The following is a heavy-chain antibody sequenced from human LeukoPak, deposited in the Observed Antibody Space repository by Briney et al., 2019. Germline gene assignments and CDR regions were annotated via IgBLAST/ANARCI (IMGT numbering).Heavy chain of an antibody. Sequence: GGSLRLSCVMSGFTFSNYAMNWVRQAPGKGLEWISDISTDSGSTYHIESVRGRFTISRDNSKSTLYLQMNSLRADDTAVYYCASGLYGGLFDNWGQGTLDTVSS. J-gene: IGHJ4*02. CDR1: GFTFSNYA. CDR3: ASGLYGGLFDN. V-gene: IGHV3-23*01. D-gene: IGHD5-12*01. CDR2: ISTDSGST.